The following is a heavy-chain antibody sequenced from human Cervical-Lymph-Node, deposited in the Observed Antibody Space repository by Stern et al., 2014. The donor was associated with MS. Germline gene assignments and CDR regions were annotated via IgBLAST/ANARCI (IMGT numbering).Heavy chain of an antibody. CDR1: GFTFSSYG. V-gene: IGHV3-30*18. J-gene: IGHJ4*02. CDR3: VKRGITEVRGVRLGDY. D-gene: IGHD3-10*01. CDR2: ISYDGSDT. Sequence: QMQLVQSGGGVVQPGRSLRLTCTVSGFTFSSYGMHWVRQAPGKGLEWVSVISYDGSDTYYAESVKGRFTIFRDNSKNTLYLEMRSLRPEDTAVYYCVKRGITEVRGVRLGDYWGPGTLVIVSS.